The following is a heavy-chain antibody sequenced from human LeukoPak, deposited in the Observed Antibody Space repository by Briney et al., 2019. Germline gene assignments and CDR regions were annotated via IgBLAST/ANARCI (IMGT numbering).Heavy chain of an antibody. CDR3: AKGFYDFWSGYYASAYYFDY. CDR2: ISGSGGST. D-gene: IGHD3-3*01. Sequence: GGSLRLSCAASGFTFSIYAMSWVRQAPGKGLEWVSAISGSGGSTYYADSVKGRFTISRDNSKNTLYLQMNSLRAEDTAVYYCAKGFYDFWSGYYASAYYFDYWGQGTLVTVSS. J-gene: IGHJ4*02. CDR1: GFTFSIYA. V-gene: IGHV3-23*01.